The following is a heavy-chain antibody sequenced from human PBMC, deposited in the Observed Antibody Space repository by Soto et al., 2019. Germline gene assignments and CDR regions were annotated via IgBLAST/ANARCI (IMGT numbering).Heavy chain of an antibody. D-gene: IGHD3-22*01. V-gene: IGHV4-59*01. Sequence: WTWIRQPPGKGLEWIGYIHYSGSTNYNPSLKSRVTISIDTSKNQFSLKLSSVTAADTAVYYCARSNYYESRGFYYGYYHYGMDVWGPGTAVTVSS. CDR3: ARSNYYESRGFYYGYYHYGMDV. J-gene: IGHJ6*02. CDR2: IHYSGST.